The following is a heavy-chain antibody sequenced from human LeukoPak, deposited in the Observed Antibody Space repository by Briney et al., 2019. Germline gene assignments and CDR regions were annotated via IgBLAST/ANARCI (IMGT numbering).Heavy chain of an antibody. D-gene: IGHD3-3*01. CDR3: ARVSGGDHDLWSGFYHYNWFDP. CDR2: LSGRGDST. Sequence: PGGSLRLSCAASGFTFSSYAMTWVRQRPGQGLEWVSALSGRGDSTYYADSVKGRFTISRDNSKNTLYLQMNSLTSEDTAVYYCARVSGGDHDLWSGFYHYNWFDPWGQGTLVTVSS. V-gene: IGHV3-23*01. CDR1: GFTFSSYA. J-gene: IGHJ5*02.